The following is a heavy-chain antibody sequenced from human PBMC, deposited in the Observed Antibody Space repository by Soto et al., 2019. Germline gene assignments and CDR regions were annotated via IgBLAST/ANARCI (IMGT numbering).Heavy chain of an antibody. CDR3: GRAPRFRDYGDYDY. Sequence: QVQLVQSGAEVKKPASSVKVSCKASGGTFSSYTISWVRQAPGQGLEWMGRISPILGIANYAQTFQGRVTSTADKPTSTAYMELGSLGHEDTVVYDCGRAPRFRDYGDYDYWGQGTLGTVSS. CDR2: ISPILGIA. J-gene: IGHJ4*02. V-gene: IGHV1-69*02. CDR1: GGTFSSYT. D-gene: IGHD4-17*01.